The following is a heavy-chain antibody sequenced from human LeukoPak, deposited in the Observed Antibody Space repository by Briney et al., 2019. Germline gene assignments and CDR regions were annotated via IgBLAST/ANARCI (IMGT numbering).Heavy chain of an antibody. D-gene: IGHD2-2*02. J-gene: IGHJ4*02. CDR3: ARLYAGTRPPDY. V-gene: IGHV4-39*01. CDR1: GGSISSYY. CDR2: IYYSGNT. Sequence: PSETLSLTCTVSGGSISSYYWGWIRQPPGKGLEWIGSIYYSGNTYYNPSLKSRVTISVDTSKSQFSLKLSSVTAADTAVYYCARLYAGTRPPDYWGQGTLVTVSS.